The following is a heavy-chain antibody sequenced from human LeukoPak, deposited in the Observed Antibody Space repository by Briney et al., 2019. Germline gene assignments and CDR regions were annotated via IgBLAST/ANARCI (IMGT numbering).Heavy chain of an antibody. CDR3: AREGYFGSGIDYYYGMDV. CDR2: ISAHNGDT. V-gene: IGHV1-18*01. D-gene: IGHD3-10*01. Sequence: GASVKVSCKASGFTFTIYGITWVRQAPGQGLEWIGWISAHNGDTKYAQKLQGRVTVTTDTSTSTAYMELRSLRSDDTAVYYCAREGYFGSGIDYYYGMDVWGQGTKVTVSS. J-gene: IGHJ6*02. CDR1: GFTFTIYG.